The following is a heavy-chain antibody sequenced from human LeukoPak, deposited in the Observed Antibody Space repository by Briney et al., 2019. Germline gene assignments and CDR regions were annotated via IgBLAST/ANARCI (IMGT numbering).Heavy chain of an antibody. V-gene: IGHV1-2*06. CDR3: ASGGVTVFDY. J-gene: IGHJ4*02. Sequence: ASVKVSCKASGYTFTAYYLHWVRQAPGQGFEWMGRILSNSGGTNYAQEFQGRVTMTRDTSISTAYMELSRLKSDDTAVYYCASGGVTVFDYWGQGTLVTVSS. CDR1: GYTFTAYY. D-gene: IGHD2-21*02. CDR2: ILSNSGGT.